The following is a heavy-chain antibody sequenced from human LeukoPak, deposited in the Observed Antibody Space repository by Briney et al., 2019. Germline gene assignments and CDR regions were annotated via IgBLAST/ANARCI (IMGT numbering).Heavy chain of an antibody. CDR2: IGAYNGDT. CDR3: TRDHCRGDNCPSFDY. CDR1: GYTFTICG. V-gene: IGHV1-18*04. J-gene: IGHJ4*02. Sequence: ASVTVSGKPSGYTFTICGISWVRQAPGQGREWMGWIGAYNGDTNYAQKFQGRVTMTTDTSTSTAYIDLRSLRSDDTAVYYCTRDHCRGDNCPSFDYWGQGTLVTVSS. D-gene: IGHD2-15*01.